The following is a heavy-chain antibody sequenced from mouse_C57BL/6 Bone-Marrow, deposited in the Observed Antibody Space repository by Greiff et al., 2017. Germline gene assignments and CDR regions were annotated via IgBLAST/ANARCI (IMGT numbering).Heavy chain of an antibody. CDR2: INPSNGGT. CDR1: GYTFTSYW. V-gene: IGHV1-53*01. CDR3: AGGGRGATRYLDV. J-gene: IGHJ1*03. Sequence: VQLQQPGTELVKPGASVKLSCKASGYTFTSYWMHWVKQRPGQGLEWIGIINPSNGGTNYNEQFKSKATLTVDKSSSTAYMQLSSLTSEDSAVYYCAGGGRGATRYLDVWGTGTTVTVSS. D-gene: IGHD1-1*01.